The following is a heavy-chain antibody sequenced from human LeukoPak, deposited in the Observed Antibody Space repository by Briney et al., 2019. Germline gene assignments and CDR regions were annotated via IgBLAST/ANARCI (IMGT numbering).Heavy chain of an antibody. V-gene: IGHV3-30*04. Sequence: GRSLRLPCAASGFTFANYVTHWVRQAPGKGLEWVTVTSPDEGLKFYGDSVKGRFTISRDNSKNTLYLQMNSLRAEDTAIYYCAKDRGTSLCDAFDIWGQGTMVTVSS. CDR2: TSPDEGLK. D-gene: IGHD6-25*01. CDR3: AKDRGTSLCDAFDI. J-gene: IGHJ3*02. CDR1: GFTFANYV.